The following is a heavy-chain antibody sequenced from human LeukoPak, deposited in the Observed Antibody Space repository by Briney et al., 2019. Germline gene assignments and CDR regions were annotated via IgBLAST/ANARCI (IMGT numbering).Heavy chain of an antibody. V-gene: IGHV1-69*02. D-gene: IGHD3-16*01. J-gene: IGHJ5*02. CDR1: GGTFSSYT. CDR2: MIPILGIA. CDR3: ARAELMITFGGVNGNWFDP. Sequence: SVKVSCKASGGTFSSYTISRVRQAPGQGLEWMGRMIPILGIANYAQKFQGRVTITADKSTSTAYMELSSLRSEDTAVYYCARAELMITFGGVNGNWFDPWRQGTLVTVSS.